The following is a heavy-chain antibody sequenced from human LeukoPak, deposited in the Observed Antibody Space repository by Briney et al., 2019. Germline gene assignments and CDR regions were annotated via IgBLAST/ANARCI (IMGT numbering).Heavy chain of an antibody. D-gene: IGHD3-22*01. CDR1: GYTFTSYG. J-gene: IGHJ3*02. CDR2: ISAYNGNT. V-gene: IGHV1-18*01. CDR3: ARDRGTSYYYDSSANDAFDI. Sequence: ASVKVSCKASGYTFTSYGISWVRQAPGQGLEWMGWISAYNGNTNYAQKLQGRVTMTTDTSTSTAYMELRSLRSDDTAVYYCARDRGTSYYYDSSANDAFDIWGQGTMVTVSS.